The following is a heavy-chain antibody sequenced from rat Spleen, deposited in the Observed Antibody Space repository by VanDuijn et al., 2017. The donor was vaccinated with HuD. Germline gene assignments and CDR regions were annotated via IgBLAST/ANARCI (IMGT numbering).Heavy chain of an antibody. CDR1: GFTFSDYN. V-gene: IGHV5-7*01. CDR2: ISYDGSST. CDR3: ARPLFTIATISPLDY. J-gene: IGHJ2*01. Sequence: EVQLVESGGGLVQPGRSLKLSCAASGFTFSDYNMAWVRQAPKKGLEWVATISYDGSSTYYRDSVKGRFTISRDNAKNTLYLQMDSLRSEDTATYYCARPLFTIATISPLDYWGQGVMVTVSS. D-gene: IGHD1-2*01.